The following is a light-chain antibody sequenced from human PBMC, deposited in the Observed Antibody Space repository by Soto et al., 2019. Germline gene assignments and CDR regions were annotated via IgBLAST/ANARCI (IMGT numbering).Light chain of an antibody. CDR3: SSYTSSSTSPYV. J-gene: IGLJ1*01. V-gene: IGLV2-14*01. CDR2: EVS. Sequence: QSALTQPASVSGSPGQSITISCTGTSSDVGGYNYVSWYQQHPGKAPKLMIYEVSNRPSGVSNRFSGSKSGNTASLTISGLQAGDEADYYCSSYTSSSTSPYVFGTGTKLTVL. CDR1: SSDVGGYNY.